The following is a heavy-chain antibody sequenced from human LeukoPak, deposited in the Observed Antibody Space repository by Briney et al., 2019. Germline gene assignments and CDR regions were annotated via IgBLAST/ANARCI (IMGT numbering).Heavy chain of an antibody. D-gene: IGHD2-2*01. J-gene: IGHJ5*02. CDR3: ASLAYCSSTSCSNSWFDP. CDR1: GYTFTGYY. V-gene: IGHV1-2*02. Sequence: ASVKVSCKASGYTFTGYYMHWVRQAPGQGLEWMGWINPNSGGTNYAQKFQGRVTMTRDTSIGTAYMELSRLRSDDTAVYYCASLAYCSSTSCSNSWFDPWGQGTLVTLSS. CDR2: INPNSGGT.